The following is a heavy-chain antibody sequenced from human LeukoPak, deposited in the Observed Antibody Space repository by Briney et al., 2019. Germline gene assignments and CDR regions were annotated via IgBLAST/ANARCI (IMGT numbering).Heavy chain of an antibody. CDR1: GGSIASTNYF. CDR2: VYHTGIP. CDR3: AREWQYQFDY. Sequence: PSETLSLTCTVSGGSIASTNYFWAWIRQPPGGGLEWIGSVYHTGIPLKTPSLKSRVSVSMDTSKNQFSLKVTSVTAADTAVYYCAREWQYQFDYWGQGSLVTVSS. J-gene: IGHJ4*02. D-gene: IGHD2/OR15-2a*01. V-gene: IGHV4-39*07.